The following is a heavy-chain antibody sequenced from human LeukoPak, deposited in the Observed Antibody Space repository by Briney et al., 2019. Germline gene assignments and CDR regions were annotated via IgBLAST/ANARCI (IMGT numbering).Heavy chain of an antibody. CDR2: INHSGST. CDR1: GGSFSGYY. Sequence: SETLSLTCAVHGGSFSGYYWSWIRQPPGKGLEWIGEINHSGSTNYNPSLKSRVTISVDTSKNQFSLKLSSVTAADTAVYYCARAWYSSSWYSGMDVWGQGTTVTVSS. J-gene: IGHJ6*02. D-gene: IGHD6-13*01. CDR3: ARAWYSSSWYSGMDV. V-gene: IGHV4-34*01.